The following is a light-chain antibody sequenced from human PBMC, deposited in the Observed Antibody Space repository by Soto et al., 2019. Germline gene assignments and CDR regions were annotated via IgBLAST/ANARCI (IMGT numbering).Light chain of an antibody. CDR2: EVS. J-gene: IGLJ3*02. CDR3: SSYTSSSTLV. CDR1: SSDVGGYNY. Sequence: QSALTQPASVSGSPGQSITISCTGTSSDVGGYNYVSWYQQHPGKAPKLMIYEVSNRPSGVSNRFSGSKSGNPASLTISGLQAEDEADYYCSSYTSSSTLVFGGGTKVTVL. V-gene: IGLV2-14*01.